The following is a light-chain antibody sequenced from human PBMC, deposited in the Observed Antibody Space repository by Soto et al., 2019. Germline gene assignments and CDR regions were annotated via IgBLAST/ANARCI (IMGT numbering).Light chain of an antibody. J-gene: IGKJ5*01. CDR1: QSVSSK. CDR2: GAA. Sequence: EIVMTQSPATLSVSPGERATLSCRASQSVSSKLARYQQKPGQAPRLLIYGAATRATGIPARFSGSGSGTEFTLTISSLQSEDFAVYYCQQYNNWPPITFGQGTRLEIK. CDR3: QQYNNWPPIT. V-gene: IGKV3-15*01.